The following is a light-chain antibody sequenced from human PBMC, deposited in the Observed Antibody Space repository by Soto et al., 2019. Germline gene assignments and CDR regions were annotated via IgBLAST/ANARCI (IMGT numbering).Light chain of an antibody. Sequence: ELVLTQSPGTLSLSPGERATVSCRSSQRASSSYFAWYQQKPGQSPRLLISGASIRATGIPERFSGSGSGTDFTLTISRLEPEDVAVYYCQHYARSVGTFGQGTRVEIK. CDR3: QHYARSVGT. V-gene: IGKV3-20*01. CDR2: GAS. CDR1: QRASSSY. J-gene: IGKJ1*01.